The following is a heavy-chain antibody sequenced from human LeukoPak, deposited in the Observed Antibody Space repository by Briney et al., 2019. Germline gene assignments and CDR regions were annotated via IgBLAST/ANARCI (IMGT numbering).Heavy chain of an antibody. V-gene: IGHV4-34*01. D-gene: IGHD3-10*01. CDR2: INHSGST. CDR1: GGSFSGYY. Sequence: SETLSLTCAVYGGSFSGYYWSWIRQPPGKRLEWIGEINHSGSTNFNPSLKSRVTMSVDTSKNQFSLKLSSVTAADTAVYYCARGGITIGYYYYYGMDVWGQGTTVTVSS. CDR3: ARGGITIGYYYYYGMDV. J-gene: IGHJ6*02.